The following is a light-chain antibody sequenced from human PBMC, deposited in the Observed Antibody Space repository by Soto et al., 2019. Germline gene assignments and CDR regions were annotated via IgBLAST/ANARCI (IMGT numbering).Light chain of an antibody. J-gene: IGKJ2*01. Sequence: DIQMTQSPSTLSASVGDRVTITCRASQSIDRWLAWYQQKPGTAPKLLIYRASSLESGVPAGFSGSGSGTEFTLTISSVQPDDVTTYCRQQYNSSPYTFAQGTKLEIK. CDR1: QSIDRW. CDR3: QQYNSSPYT. CDR2: RAS. V-gene: IGKV1-5*03.